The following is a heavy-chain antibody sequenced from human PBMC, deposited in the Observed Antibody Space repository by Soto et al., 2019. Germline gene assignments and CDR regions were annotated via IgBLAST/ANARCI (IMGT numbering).Heavy chain of an antibody. CDR1: GFTFSSYS. D-gene: IGHD2-2*01. V-gene: IGHV3-48*01. Sequence: GGSLRLSCAASGFTFSSYSMNWVRQAPGKGLEWVSYISSSSSTIYYADSVKGRFTISRDNAKNSLYLQMNSLRAEDTAVYYCATGAYCSSTSCFDYYYYYMDVWGKGTTVTVSS. CDR2: ISSSSSTI. CDR3: ATGAYCSSTSCFDYYYYYMDV. J-gene: IGHJ6*03.